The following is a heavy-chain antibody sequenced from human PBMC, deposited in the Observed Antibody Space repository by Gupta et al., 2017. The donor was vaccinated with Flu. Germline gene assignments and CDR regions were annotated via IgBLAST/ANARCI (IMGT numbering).Heavy chain of an antibody. CDR3: ARDSGGFYIDY. CDR1: GYTFINHG. Sequence: QVQLVQSGAEVKKPGASVKVSCKASGYTFINHGITWVRQAPGQGLEWMGWISPYSGNSVFAERFQDRVTMTADTTDTSIIIIYMELRSLTFEDTAVVYCARDSGGFYIDYWGQGTQVTVSS. CDR2: ISPYSGNS. D-gene: IGHD1-26*01. J-gene: IGHJ4*02. V-gene: IGHV1-18*01.